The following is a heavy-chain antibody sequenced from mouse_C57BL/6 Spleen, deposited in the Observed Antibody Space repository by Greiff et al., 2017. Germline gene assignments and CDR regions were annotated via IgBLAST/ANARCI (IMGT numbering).Heavy chain of an antibody. Sequence: QVQLKQPGAELVKPGASVKLSCKASGYTFTEYTIHWVKQRPGQGLEWIGWVYPGSGSIKYNEKFKDKATLTADKSSSTVYMEVSRLTSEDSAVYSGARHEEPYYYGSTQGAMDYWGQGTSVTVSS. V-gene: IGHV1-62-2*01. CDR2: VYPGSGSI. CDR1: GYTFTEYT. CDR3: ARHEEPYYYGSTQGAMDY. J-gene: IGHJ4*01. D-gene: IGHD1-1*01.